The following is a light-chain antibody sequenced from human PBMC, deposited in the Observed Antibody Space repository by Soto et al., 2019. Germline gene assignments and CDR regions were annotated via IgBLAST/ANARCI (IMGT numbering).Light chain of an antibody. V-gene: IGKV3D-15*01. CDR1: QSISRN. CDR3: QQYYHWPRT. Sequence: EIVMTQSPATLSLSPGERAPLSCRASQSISRNLAWYQQKPGQAPRLLIYGASTRATGIPARFSGSGSGTDFNLTISSLQSEDFAVYYCQQYYHWPRTFGQGTKVDIK. J-gene: IGKJ1*01. CDR2: GAS.